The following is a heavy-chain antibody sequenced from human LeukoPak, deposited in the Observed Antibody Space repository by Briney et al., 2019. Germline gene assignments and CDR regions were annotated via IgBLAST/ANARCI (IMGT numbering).Heavy chain of an antibody. J-gene: IGHJ4*02. CDR3: ARDWSGSYKDY. D-gene: IGHD1-26*01. V-gene: IGHV4-59*01. CDR2: IHYSGNT. CDR1: GGSIRSYY. Sequence: SETLSLTCTVSGGSIRSYYWSWIRQPPGKGLEWFGNIHYSGNTNYNPSLRSRVTMSLDTSKNQVSLNLSSVTEADTAVYYCARDWSGSYKDYWGQGTLVTVSS.